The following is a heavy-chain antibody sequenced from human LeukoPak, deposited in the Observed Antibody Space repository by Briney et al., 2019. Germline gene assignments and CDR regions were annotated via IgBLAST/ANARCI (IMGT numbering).Heavy chain of an antibody. CDR3: ARRVGGVLIPRLDP. Sequence: PSETLSLTCAVYGGSFSGYYWNWIRQPPGKGLEWTGEINHGGSTSYNPSLKSRVTISKDTSKNQFSLKLSSVTAADTAVYYCARRVGGVLIPRLDPWGQGTLVTVSS. D-gene: IGHD1-26*01. CDR1: GGSFSGYY. CDR2: INHGGST. V-gene: IGHV4-34*01. J-gene: IGHJ5*02.